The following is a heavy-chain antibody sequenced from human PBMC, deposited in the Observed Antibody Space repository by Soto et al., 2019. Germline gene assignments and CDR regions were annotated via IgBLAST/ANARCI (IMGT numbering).Heavy chain of an antibody. Sequence: EVQLVESGGGLVQPGESLRLSCAASGFTFSSYWMHWVRQAPGKGLVWVSRINSDGSSTSYAGSVKGRFTISRDNAKNTLYQQMNSRRAEDTAVYYCVRTSLVVAAATREDYWGQGTLVTVSS. D-gene: IGHD2-15*01. J-gene: IGHJ4*02. CDR1: GFTFSSYW. V-gene: IGHV3-74*01. CDR3: VRTSLVVAAATREDY. CDR2: INSDGSST.